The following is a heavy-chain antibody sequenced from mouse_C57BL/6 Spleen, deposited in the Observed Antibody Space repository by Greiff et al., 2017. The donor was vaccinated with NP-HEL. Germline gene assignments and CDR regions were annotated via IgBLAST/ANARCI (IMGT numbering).Heavy chain of an antibody. J-gene: IGHJ2*01. Sequence: QVQLQQPGAELVKPGASVKLSCKASGYTFTSYWMQWVKQRPGQGLEWIGEIDPSDSYTNYNQKFKGKATLTVDTSSSTAYMQLSSLTSEDSAVYYCATGNYGSRYFDYWGQGTTLTVAS. V-gene: IGHV1-50*01. CDR2: IDPSDSYT. D-gene: IGHD1-1*01. CDR3: ATGNYGSRYFDY. CDR1: GYTFTSYW.